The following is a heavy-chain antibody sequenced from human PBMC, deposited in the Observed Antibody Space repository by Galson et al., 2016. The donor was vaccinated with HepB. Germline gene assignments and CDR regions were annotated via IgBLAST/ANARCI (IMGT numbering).Heavy chain of an antibody. J-gene: IGHJ4*02. Sequence: EPLSLTCTVSGVSITTYYWSWIRQAPGKGLEWIGYNRYTGSAKYNPSLGGRVTISVDTSRRQNSLNLTSVTAADTAVYYCAGFYSGTWSFDYWGQGVLVTVSS. V-gene: IGHV4-59*13. CDR3: AGFYSGTWSFDY. D-gene: IGHD6-13*01. CDR2: NRYTGSA. CDR1: GVSITTYY.